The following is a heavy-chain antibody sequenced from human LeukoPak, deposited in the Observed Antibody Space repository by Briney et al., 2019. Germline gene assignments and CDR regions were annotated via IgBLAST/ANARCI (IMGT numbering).Heavy chain of an antibody. Sequence: GGSLRLSCAASGFTFRSYGMHWVRQAPGKGLEWVAVISYDGSNKYYADSVKGRFTISRDNSKNTLYLEMNSLRAEDTAVYYCAKDIGSYYDYWGQGILVTVSS. V-gene: IGHV3-30*18. CDR3: AKDIGSYYDY. CDR2: ISYDGSNK. CDR1: GFTFRSYG. J-gene: IGHJ4*02. D-gene: IGHD3-10*01.